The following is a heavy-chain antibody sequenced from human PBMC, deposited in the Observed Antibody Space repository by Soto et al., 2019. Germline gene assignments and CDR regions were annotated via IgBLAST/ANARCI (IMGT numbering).Heavy chain of an antibody. V-gene: IGHV3-30*18. CDR3: AKDMCSSTMCFYYCSGVGGAFDI. CDR2: ISYDGNNK. J-gene: IGHJ3*02. D-gene: IGHD3-10*01. Sequence: GWSLRLSCAASGFTFSSYGMHWVRQAPGKGLEWVAFISYDGNNKKYADSVKGRFTISRDNSNNTLYLQMNSLRAEDTAVYYCAKDMCSSTMCFYYCSGVGGAFDICGQGTMVTVSS. CDR1: GFTFSSYG.